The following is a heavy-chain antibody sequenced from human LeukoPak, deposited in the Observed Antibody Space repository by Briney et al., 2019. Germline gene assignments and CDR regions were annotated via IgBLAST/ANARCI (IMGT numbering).Heavy chain of an antibody. CDR1: GGSISSYY. CDR2: IYYSGST. J-gene: IGHJ4*02. Sequence: SETLSLTCTVSGGSISSYYWGWIRQPPGKGLEWIGSIYYSGSTYYNPSLKSRVTISVDTSKNQFSLKLSSVTAADTAVYYCARIGGQGRRAPDFDYWGQGTLVTVSS. V-gene: IGHV4-39*01. CDR3: ARIGGQGRRAPDFDY.